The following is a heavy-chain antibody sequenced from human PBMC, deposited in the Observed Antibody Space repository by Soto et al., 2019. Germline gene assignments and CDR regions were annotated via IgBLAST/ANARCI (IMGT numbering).Heavy chain of an antibody. D-gene: IGHD6-13*01. Sequence: PGESLKISCKGSGYSFTSYWIGWVRQMPGKGLEWMGIIYPGDSDTRYSPSFQGQVTISADKSISTAYLQWSSLKASDTAMYYCARQAKYSSSWYFLFDYWGQRTLVTVSS. CDR3: ARQAKYSSSWYFLFDY. CDR1: GYSFTSYW. CDR2: IYPGDSDT. J-gene: IGHJ4*02. V-gene: IGHV5-51*01.